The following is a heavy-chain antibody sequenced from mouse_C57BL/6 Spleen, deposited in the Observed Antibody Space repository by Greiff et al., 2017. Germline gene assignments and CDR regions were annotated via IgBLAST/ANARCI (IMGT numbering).Heavy chain of an antibody. V-gene: IGHV7-3*01. CDR2: IRNKANGYTT. CDR1: GFTFTDYY. CDR3: ARLAAQATDYFDY. J-gene: IGHJ2*01. D-gene: IGHD3-2*02. Sequence: EVMLVESGGGLVQPGGSLSLSCAASGFTFTDYYMSWVRQPPGKALEWLGFIRNKANGYTTEYSASVKGRFTISRDNSQSILYLQMNALRAEDSATYYCARLAAQATDYFDYWGQGTTRTVSS.